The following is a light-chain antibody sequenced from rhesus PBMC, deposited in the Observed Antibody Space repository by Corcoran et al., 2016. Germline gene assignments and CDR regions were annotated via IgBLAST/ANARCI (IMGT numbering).Light chain of an antibody. Sequence: DIQMTQSPSSLSASVGDTVTITCRASQSISSWLAWYQQKPGKAPQLLIYKASILQSGVPSRFSGSGSGTDFTLTISSLQSEDFATYYCQQYSSSPLTFGGGTKVEL. CDR3: QQYSSSPLT. CDR2: KAS. V-gene: IGKV1-22*01. CDR1: QSISSW. J-gene: IGKJ4*01.